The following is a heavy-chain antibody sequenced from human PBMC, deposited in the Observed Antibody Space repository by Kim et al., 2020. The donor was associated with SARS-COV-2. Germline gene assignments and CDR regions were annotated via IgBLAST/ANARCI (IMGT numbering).Heavy chain of an antibody. V-gene: IGHV3-13*01. J-gene: IGHJ5*02. D-gene: IGHD6-19*01. CDR3: ARGRLVGKNWFDP. Sequence: YPGSVKGRFTISGEKAKNSLYLQMSGMRAGDTAVYYCARGRLVGKNWFDPWGQGTLVTVSS.